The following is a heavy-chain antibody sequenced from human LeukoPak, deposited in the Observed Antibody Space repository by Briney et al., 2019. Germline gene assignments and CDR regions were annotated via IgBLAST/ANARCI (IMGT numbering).Heavy chain of an antibody. J-gene: IGHJ6*02. Sequence: GGSLGLSCAASGFTFSSYGMHWVRQAPGKGLEWVAVIWYDGSNKYYADSVKGRFTISRDNSKNTLYLQMNSLRAEDTAVYYCARGEPYYYDSSGYFSGSYYGMDVWGQGTTVTVSS. CDR1: GFTFSSYG. CDR2: IWYDGSNK. V-gene: IGHV3-33*01. D-gene: IGHD3-22*01. CDR3: ARGEPYYYDSSGYFSGSYYGMDV.